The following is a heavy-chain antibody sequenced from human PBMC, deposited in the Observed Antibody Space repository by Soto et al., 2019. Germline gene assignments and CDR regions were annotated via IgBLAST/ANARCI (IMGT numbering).Heavy chain of an antibody. V-gene: IGHV4-31*03. D-gene: IGHD6-13*01. CDR2: IYCTGST. J-gene: IGHJ5*02. Sequence: QVQLQESGPGLVKPSQTLSLTCNVSGGYIGSGGYYWSWIRQHPGKDLEWIGYIYCTGSTYYNRSLRSRVSMSVDTSKNQFSLKLTSVTAADTAVYYCARDRRSAHGTRGSIDPWGQGTMVTVSA. CDR1: GGYIGSGGYY. CDR3: ARDRRSAHGTRGSIDP.